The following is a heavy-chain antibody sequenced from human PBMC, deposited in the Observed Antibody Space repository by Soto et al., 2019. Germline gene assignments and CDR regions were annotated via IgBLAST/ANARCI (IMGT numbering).Heavy chain of an antibody. Sequence: PGGSLRLSCAASGFTFSSYAMHWVRQAPGKGLERVAVISYDGSNNYYADSVKGRFTISRDNSKNTLYLQMNSLRAEDTAVYYYASDWFFSGSPPRHFDYWGQGTLVTVSS. CDR3: ASDWFFSGSPPRHFDY. CDR2: ISYDGSNN. V-gene: IGHV3-30-3*01. CDR1: GFTFSSYA. D-gene: IGHD1-26*01. J-gene: IGHJ4*02.